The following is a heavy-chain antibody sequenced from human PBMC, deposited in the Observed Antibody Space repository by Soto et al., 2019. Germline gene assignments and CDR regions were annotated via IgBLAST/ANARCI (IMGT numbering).Heavy chain of an antibody. J-gene: IGHJ5*01. CDR2: ISGGGGST. V-gene: IGHV3-23*01. Sequence: PGGSLRLSCAASRFTFSSYAMSWVRQAPGKGLEWVSAISGGGGSTYYADSVKGRFTISRDNSKNTLYLQMNSLRAEDTAIYYCAKDGNRYCSSTSCLNWFDSWGQGTLVTVSS. D-gene: IGHD2-2*01. CDR3: AKDGNRYCSSTSCLNWFDS. CDR1: RFTFSSYA.